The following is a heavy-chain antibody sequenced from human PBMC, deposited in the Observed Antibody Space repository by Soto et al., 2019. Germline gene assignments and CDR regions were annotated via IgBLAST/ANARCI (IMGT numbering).Heavy chain of an antibody. Sequence: QVHLVESGGGVVQPGRSLRLSCAASEFIFSNYGMHWVRQAPGKGLEWVAVRSYDGSKKFYADSVKGRFTISRDNSKNTLKIQMNSLKTEDTAVYYCANAFGALIFLEWLLPVLDPRGEGTLFTVSS. D-gene: IGHD3-3*01. CDR1: EFIFSNYG. V-gene: IGHV3-30*18. CDR3: ANAFGALIFLEWLLPVLDP. J-gene: IGHJ5*02. CDR2: RSYDGSKK.